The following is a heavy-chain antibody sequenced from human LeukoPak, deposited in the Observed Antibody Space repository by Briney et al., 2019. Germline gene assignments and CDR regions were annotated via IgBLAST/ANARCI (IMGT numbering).Heavy chain of an antibody. CDR1: GFTFSTYG. J-gene: IGHJ4*02. CDR3: AKCYYDFWSGYYQTFDY. D-gene: IGHD3-3*01. CDR2: IRYVGINK. V-gene: IGHV3-30*02. Sequence: GGSLRLSCAASGFTFSTYGMHWVRQAPGKGLEWVSFIRYVGINKYYADSVKGRFTISRGNSKNTLYLQMNSLRAEDTAVYYCAKCYYDFWSGYYQTFDYWGQGTLVTVSS.